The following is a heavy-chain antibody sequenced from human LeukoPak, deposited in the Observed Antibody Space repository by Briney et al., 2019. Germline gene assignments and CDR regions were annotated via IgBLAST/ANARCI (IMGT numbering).Heavy chain of an antibody. Sequence: SVKVSCKASGGTFSSYAISWVRQAPGQGLEWMGRIIPIFGTANYAQKFQGRVTITTDESTSTAYMELSSLRPEDTAVYYCARDLKYSSSCGYWGQGTLVTVSS. V-gene: IGHV1-69*05. CDR2: IIPIFGTA. D-gene: IGHD6-13*01. CDR3: ARDLKYSSSCGY. J-gene: IGHJ4*02. CDR1: GGTFSSYA.